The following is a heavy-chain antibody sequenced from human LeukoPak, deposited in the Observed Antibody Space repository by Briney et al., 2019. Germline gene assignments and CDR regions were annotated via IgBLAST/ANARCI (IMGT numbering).Heavy chain of an antibody. CDR2: ISAYNGNT. V-gene: IGHV1-18*01. CDR3: ARDWLPAAILNWFDP. Sequence: GASVKVSCKASGYTFTSYGISWVRQAPGQGLECMGWISAYNGNTNYAQKLQGRVTMTTDTSTSTAYMELRNLRSDDTAVYYCARDWLPAAILNWFDPWGQGTLVTVSS. D-gene: IGHD2-2*01. CDR1: GYTFTSYG. J-gene: IGHJ5*02.